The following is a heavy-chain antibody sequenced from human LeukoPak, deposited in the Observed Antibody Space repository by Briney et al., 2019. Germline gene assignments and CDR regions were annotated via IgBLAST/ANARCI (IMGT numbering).Heavy chain of an antibody. CDR1: GGSISSYY. CDR2: IYYSGST. D-gene: IGHD6-13*01. CDR3: ARVSGQQLYFY. Sequence: SETLSLTCTVSGGSISSYYWSWIRQPPGKGLEWIGYIYYSGSTYYNPSLKSRVTISVDTSKNQFSLKLSSVTAADTAVYYCARVSGQQLYFYWGQGTPVTVSS. V-gene: IGHV4-30-4*08. J-gene: IGHJ4*02.